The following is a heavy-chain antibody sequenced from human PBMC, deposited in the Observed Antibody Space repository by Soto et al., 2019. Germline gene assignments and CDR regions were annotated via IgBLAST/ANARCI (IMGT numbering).Heavy chain of an antibody. J-gene: IGHJ5*02. V-gene: IGHV3-21*01. CDR1: GFTFSSYS. CDR3: ARDRYCSGGSRYSPVNWFDP. CDR2: ISSSSSYI. Sequence: GGSLRLSCAASGFTFSSYSMNWVRQAPGKGLEWVSSISSSSSYIYYADSVKGRFTISRDNAKNSLYLQMNSLRAEDTAVYYCARDRYCSGGSRYSPVNWFDPWGQGTLVTVSS. D-gene: IGHD2-15*01.